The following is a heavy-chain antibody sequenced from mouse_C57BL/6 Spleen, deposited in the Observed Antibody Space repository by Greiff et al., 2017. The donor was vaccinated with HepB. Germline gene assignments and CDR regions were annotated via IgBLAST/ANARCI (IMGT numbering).Heavy chain of an antibody. D-gene: IGHD4-1*01. Sequence: EVKVEESGPGMVKPSQSLSLTCTVTGYSITSGYDWHWIRHFPGNKLEWMGYISYSGSTNYNPSLKSRISITHDTSKNQFFLKLNSVTTEDTATYYCAMGPLDWDGAYWGQGTLVTVSA. CDR1: GYSITSGYD. V-gene: IGHV3-1*01. CDR2: ISYSGST. CDR3: AMGPLDWDGAY. J-gene: IGHJ3*01.